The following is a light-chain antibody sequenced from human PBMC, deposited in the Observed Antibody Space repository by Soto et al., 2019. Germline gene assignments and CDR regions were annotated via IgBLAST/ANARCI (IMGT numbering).Light chain of an antibody. CDR3: QQYNNWPRT. J-gene: IGKJ5*01. CDR2: GVS. V-gene: IGKV3-15*01. CDR1: QSVRSN. Sequence: EIVMTQSPATLSVSPGERATLSCRASQSVRSNLAWYQQKRGQSPRLLIYGVSTRDTGVPDRFSGSASGTEFTLTISSLQSEDFAVYYCQQYNNWPRTFGQGTRLEIK.